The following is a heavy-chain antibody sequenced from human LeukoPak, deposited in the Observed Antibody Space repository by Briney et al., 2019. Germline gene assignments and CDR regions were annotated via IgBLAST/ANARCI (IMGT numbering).Heavy chain of an antibody. D-gene: IGHD3-3*01. Sequence: PGGSLRLSCAASGFTFSSYAMSWVRQAPGKGLEWVANIKQDGSEKYYVDSVKGRFTISRDNAKNSLYLQMNSLRAEDTAVYYCARSVRYYDFWSGSQFDYWGQGTLVTVSS. J-gene: IGHJ4*02. V-gene: IGHV3-7*01. CDR1: GFTFSSYA. CDR3: ARSVRYYDFWSGSQFDY. CDR2: IKQDGSEK.